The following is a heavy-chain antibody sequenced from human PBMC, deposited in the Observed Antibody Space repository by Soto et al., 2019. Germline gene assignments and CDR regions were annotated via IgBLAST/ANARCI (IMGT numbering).Heavy chain of an antibody. Sequence: QVQLVQSGAEVKKPGASVKVSCKASGYTFTSYAINWVRQATGQGLEWMGWMNPNSGNTGYAQKFQGRVTMTRNTSVGTAYMELSSLRSEDTAVYYCARGNLFDYYYGMDVWGQGTTVSVSS. D-gene: IGHD3-3*01. V-gene: IGHV1-8*01. CDR3: ARGNLFDYYYGMDV. CDR2: MNPNSGNT. J-gene: IGHJ6*02. CDR1: GYTFTSYA.